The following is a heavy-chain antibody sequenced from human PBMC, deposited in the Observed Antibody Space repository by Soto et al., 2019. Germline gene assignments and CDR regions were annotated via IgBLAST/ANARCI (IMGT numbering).Heavy chain of an antibody. Sequence: SETLSLTCTVSGGSISSGDYYWSWIRQPPGKGLEWIGYIYYSGSTYYNPSLKSRVTISVDTSKNQFSLKLSSVTAADTAVYYCARWRAGYSSTWVFDYWGQGTLVTVSS. CDR2: IYYSGST. CDR1: GGSISSGDYY. CDR3: ARWRAGYSSTWVFDY. D-gene: IGHD6-13*01. V-gene: IGHV4-30-4*01. J-gene: IGHJ4*02.